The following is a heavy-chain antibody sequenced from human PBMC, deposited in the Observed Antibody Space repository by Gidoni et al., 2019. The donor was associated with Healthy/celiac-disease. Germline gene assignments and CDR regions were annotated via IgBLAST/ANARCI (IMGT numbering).Heavy chain of an antibody. CDR3: ARVEYSYGRGHYYYGMDV. Sequence: QVQLVESGGGVVQPGRSLSLSCAASGFPFSSYGMHWVRQAPGKGLEWVAVIWYDGSNKYYADAVKGRFTISRDNSKNTLYLQMNSLRAEDTAVYYCARVEYSYGRGHYYYGMDVWGQGTTVTVSS. CDR2: IWYDGSNK. V-gene: IGHV3-33*08. D-gene: IGHD5-18*01. J-gene: IGHJ6*02. CDR1: GFPFSSYG.